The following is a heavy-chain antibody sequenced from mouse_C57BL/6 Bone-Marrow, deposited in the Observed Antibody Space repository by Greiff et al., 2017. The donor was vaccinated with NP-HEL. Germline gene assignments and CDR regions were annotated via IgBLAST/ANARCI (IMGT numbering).Heavy chain of an antibody. CDR1: GFSLTSYG. V-gene: IGHV2-2*01. J-gene: IGHJ1*03. D-gene: IGHD2-1*01. Sequence: QVQLKESGPGLVQPSQSLSITCTVSGFSLTSYGVHWVRQSPGKGLEWLGVIWSGGSTDYNAAFISRLSISKDNSKSQVFFKMNSLQADDTAIYYCARNRGIYYGNYGGYFDVWGTGTTVTVSS. CDR3: ARNRGIYYGNYGGYFDV. CDR2: IWSGGST.